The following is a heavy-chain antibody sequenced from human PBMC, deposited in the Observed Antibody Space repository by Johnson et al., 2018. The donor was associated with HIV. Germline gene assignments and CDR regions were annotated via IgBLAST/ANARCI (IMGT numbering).Heavy chain of an antibody. Sequence: QVQLVESGGGVVQPGRSLRLSCAASGFTFDDYCMSWVRQAPGKGLEWVAVMSYDGSSKYYADSVKGRFTISRDNSKNAVYLHMSSLRAEDTALYYCARGSSGSFDLWGRGTMVTVSS. J-gene: IGHJ3*01. CDR2: MSYDGSSK. D-gene: IGHD6-6*01. CDR3: ARGSSGSFDL. V-gene: IGHV3-30*03. CDR1: GFTFDDYC.